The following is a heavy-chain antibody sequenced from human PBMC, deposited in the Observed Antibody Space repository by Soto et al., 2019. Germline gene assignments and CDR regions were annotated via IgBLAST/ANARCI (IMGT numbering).Heavy chain of an antibody. Sequence: QLHLVQSGAVVKKPGASVTVSCSASGYPVTAYYMHWVRQAPGRGLEWMGGINPATGAAKYTQTSQGRGTMTRDTPRSTGFLDRIGLTSEDTAGFYCARGGGVGVAGSAAFDMWGQGTLVTVSS. J-gene: IGHJ3*02. D-gene: IGHD3-3*01. CDR3: ARGGGVGVAGSAAFDM. V-gene: IGHV1-2*02. CDR1: GYPVTAYY. CDR2: INPATGAA.